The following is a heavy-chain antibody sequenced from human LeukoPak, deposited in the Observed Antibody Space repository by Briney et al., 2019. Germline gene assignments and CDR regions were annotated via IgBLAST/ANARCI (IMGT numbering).Heavy chain of an antibody. Sequence: SETLSLTCAVYGGSFSGYYWSWIRQPPGKGLEWIGEINHSGSTNYNPSLKSRVTTSVDTSKNQFSLKLSSVTAADTAVYYCARFGVAVAYWGQGTLVAVSS. D-gene: IGHD6-19*01. CDR2: INHSGST. J-gene: IGHJ4*02. V-gene: IGHV4-34*01. CDR3: ARFGVAVAY. CDR1: GGSFSGYY.